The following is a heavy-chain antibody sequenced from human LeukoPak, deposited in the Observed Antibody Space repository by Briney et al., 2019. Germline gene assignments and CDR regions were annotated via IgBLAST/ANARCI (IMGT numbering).Heavy chain of an antibody. D-gene: IGHD3-3*01. CDR2: ISSDGSIK. V-gene: IGHV3-30*18. CDR1: KFTFSHYG. J-gene: IGHJ4*02. Sequence: PGGSLRLCCTASKFTFSHYGMQWVRQAPGKGLEWVAVISSDGSIKVYADSVKGRFTLSRDNSINTVDLQMNSLRAEDTAVYYCVKEYHSRGFGAYFDYWGQGTLVTVSS. CDR3: VKEYHSRGFGAYFDY.